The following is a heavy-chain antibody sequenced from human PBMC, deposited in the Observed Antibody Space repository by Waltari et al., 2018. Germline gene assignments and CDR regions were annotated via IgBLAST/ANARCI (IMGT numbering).Heavy chain of an antibody. CDR2: IIPIFGTA. V-gene: IGHV1-69*13. CDR3: ARCPLLERNYYYGMDV. D-gene: IGHD1-1*01. J-gene: IGHJ6*02. CDR1: GGTFSSYA. Sequence: QVQLVQSGAEVKKPGSSVKVSCKASGGTFSSYAISWVRQAPGQGLEWMGGIIPIFGTANYAQKFQGRVTITADESTSTAYMELSSLRSEDTAVYYCARCPLLERNYYYGMDVWGQGTTVTVSS.